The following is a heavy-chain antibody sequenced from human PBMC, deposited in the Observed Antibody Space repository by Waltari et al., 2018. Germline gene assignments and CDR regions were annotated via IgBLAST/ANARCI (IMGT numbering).Heavy chain of an antibody. J-gene: IGHJ4*02. Sequence: EVQLVESGGGLVQPGGSLSLSCAASGFTFSTYWMHWVRQAPGKGLVWVSRINGAGSSTSYADSVKGRFTISRDNAKNTLYLQMNSLKAEDTAVYYCARGAEFRYYFDYWGQGTLVTVSS. CDR1: GFTFSTYW. V-gene: IGHV3-74*01. CDR3: ARGAEFRYYFDY. CDR2: INGAGSST. D-gene: IGHD3-10*01.